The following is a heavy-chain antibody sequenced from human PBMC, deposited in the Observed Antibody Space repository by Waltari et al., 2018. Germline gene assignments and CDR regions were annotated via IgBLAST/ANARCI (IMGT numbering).Heavy chain of an antibody. CDR1: GFTFSNYG. V-gene: IGHV3-30*03. Sequence: QVQLVESGGGVVQPGRSLRLSCAASGFTFSNYGMHWVRQAPGKGLEWVAIISYDGSDKQAADSVKGRFTISRDNSKNTWYLQMDSLRAEDTAVYYCARGCRGGGSCYYFEYWGQGTLVTVSS. J-gene: IGHJ4*02. CDR2: ISYDGSDK. D-gene: IGHD2-15*01. CDR3: ARGCRGGGSCYYFEY.